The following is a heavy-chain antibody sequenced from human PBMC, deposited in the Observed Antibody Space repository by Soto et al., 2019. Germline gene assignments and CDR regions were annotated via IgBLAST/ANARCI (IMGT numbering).Heavy chain of an antibody. CDR1: GDSVSSNSAA. J-gene: IGHJ4*02. V-gene: IGHV6-1*01. CDR2: TYYRSKWYN. Sequence: QTLSLTCAISGDSVSSNSAAWNWIRQSPSRGLEWLGRTYYRSKWYNDYAVSVKSRITINPHTSKNQFSLQLNSVTPEDTAVYYCARGYCSGGSCYSPFDYWGQGTLVTVSS. CDR3: ARGYCSGGSCYSPFDY. D-gene: IGHD2-15*01.